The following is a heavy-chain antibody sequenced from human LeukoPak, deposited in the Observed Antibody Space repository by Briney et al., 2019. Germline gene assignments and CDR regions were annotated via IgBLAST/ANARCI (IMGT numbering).Heavy chain of an antibody. V-gene: IGHV1-2*06. CDR1: GYTFTDYY. Sequence: ASVKVSCKASGYTFTDYYVHWVRQAPGQGLEWMGRINAKSGDTNAAQRVQGRVTMTRVTSITTAYLELSRLRSDDTAVYYCARDELYNGYYSVKYHYNGMDVWGQGTTVTVSS. CDR3: ARDELYNGYYSVKYHYNGMDV. J-gene: IGHJ6*02. CDR2: INAKSGDT. D-gene: IGHD3-3*01.